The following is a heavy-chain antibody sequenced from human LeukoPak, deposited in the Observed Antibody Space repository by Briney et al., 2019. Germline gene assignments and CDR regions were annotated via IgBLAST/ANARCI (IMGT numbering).Heavy chain of an antibody. V-gene: IGHV1-18*01. CDR3: ARDVGITVADSFDP. J-gene: IGHJ5*02. CDR2: ISAYNGNT. D-gene: IGHD6-13*01. CDR1: GYTFTSYG. Sequence: GASVKVSCKASGYTFTSYGITWVRQAPGQGLEWMGWISAYNGNTKYGQKLQGRVTMATDTSTNTAYMELSSLRSDDTAVYYCARDVGITVADSFDPWGQGTLVTVSS.